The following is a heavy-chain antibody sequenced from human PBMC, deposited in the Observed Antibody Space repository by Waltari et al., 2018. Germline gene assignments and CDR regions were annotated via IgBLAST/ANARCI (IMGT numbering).Heavy chain of an antibody. V-gene: IGHV3-23*01. CDR3: ASTRDYGDYTSFYFDY. CDR2: ISASGSNT. J-gene: IGHJ4*02. D-gene: IGHD4-17*01. CDR1: GFTFSSYA. Sequence: EVQLLESGGGLVQPGGSLRLSCAASGFTFSSYAMSWVRQAPGKGLEWVSAISASGSNTYYADSVKDLFTISRDNSRDTLYLQMNRLTAEDTAVYFCASTRDYGDYTSFYFDYWGQGTLVTVSS.